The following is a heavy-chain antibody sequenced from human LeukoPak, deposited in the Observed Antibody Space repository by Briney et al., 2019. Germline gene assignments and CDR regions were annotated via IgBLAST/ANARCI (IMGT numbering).Heavy chain of an antibody. CDR1: GGSISTSNYY. V-gene: IGHV4-39*07. Sequence: SETLSLTCTVSGGSISTSNYYWGWIRQPPGKGLEWIGNIFYSGSTYYSPSLKSRVTISLDTSRNQFSLKLSSVTAADMAVYYCARGDYYDSSGYDYWGQGTLVTVSS. D-gene: IGHD3-22*01. CDR2: IFYSGST. CDR3: ARGDYYDSSGYDY. J-gene: IGHJ4*02.